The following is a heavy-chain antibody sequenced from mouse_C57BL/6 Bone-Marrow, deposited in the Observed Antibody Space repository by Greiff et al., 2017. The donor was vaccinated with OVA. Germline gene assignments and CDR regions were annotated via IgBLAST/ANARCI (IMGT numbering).Heavy chain of an antibody. D-gene: IGHD1-1*01. J-gene: IGHJ4*01. CDR3: TPHYYGSSYHYAMDY. Sequence: VQLQQSGAELVRPGASVKLSCTASGFNIKDYYMHWVKQRPEQGLEWIGRIDPEDGDTEYAPKFQGKATMTADTSSNTAYLQLSSLTSEDTAVYYCTPHYYGSSYHYAMDYWGQGTSVTVSS. CDR2: IDPEDGDT. V-gene: IGHV14-1*01. CDR1: GFNIKDYY.